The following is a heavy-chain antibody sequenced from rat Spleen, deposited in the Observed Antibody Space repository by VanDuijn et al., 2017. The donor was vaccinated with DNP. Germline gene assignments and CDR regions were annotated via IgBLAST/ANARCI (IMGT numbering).Heavy chain of an antibody. V-gene: IGHV5-29*01. Sequence: EVQLVESDGGLVQPGRSLKLSCAASGFTFSRFGMAWVRQAPTKGLEWVATINYDGNSTHYRDSVKGRFTISRDNGKRTLYLQMDSLRSEDTATYYCVRHVPGYNVMDAWGQGTSVTVSS. D-gene: IGHD1-4*01. J-gene: IGHJ4*01. CDR2: INYDGNST. CDR3: VRHVPGYNVMDA. CDR1: GFTFSRFG.